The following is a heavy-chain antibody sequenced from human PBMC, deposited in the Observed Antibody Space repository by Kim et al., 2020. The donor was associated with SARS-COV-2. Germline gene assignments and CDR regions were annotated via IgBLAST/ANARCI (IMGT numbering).Heavy chain of an antibody. CDR3: TTDPRGFSYGYYYGMDG. D-gene: IGHD3-16*01. V-gene: IGHV3-15*05. J-gene: IGHJ6*02. CDR1: GFTFTNAW. CDR2: IRSKDDGGTT. Sequence: GGSLRLPCAASGFTFTNAWMTWVRQAPGKGLEWVAHIRSKDDGGTTDYATPVKGRFTVSRDDSTSTLYLQMNSLRTEDTAVYYCTTDPRGFSYGYYYGMDGWGQGTTVTVSS.